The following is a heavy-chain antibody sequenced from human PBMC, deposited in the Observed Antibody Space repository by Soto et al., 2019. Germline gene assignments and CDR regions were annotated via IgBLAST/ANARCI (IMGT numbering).Heavy chain of an antibody. CDR2: TYYRSKWYN. J-gene: IGHJ4*02. D-gene: IGHD4-4*01. CDR1: GDSVSSNSAA. Sequence: PSQTLSLTCAISGDSVSSNSAAWNWIRQSPSRGLEWLGRTYYRSKWYNDYAVSVKSRITINPDTSKNQFSLQLNPVTPEDTAVYYCARHGFSEGSNYALPTYWGQGTLVTVSS. CDR3: ARHGFSEGSNYALPTY. V-gene: IGHV6-1*01.